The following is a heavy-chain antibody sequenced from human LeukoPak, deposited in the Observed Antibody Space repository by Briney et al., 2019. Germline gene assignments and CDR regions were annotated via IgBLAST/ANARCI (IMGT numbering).Heavy chain of an antibody. CDR1: GGSFSDYY. D-gene: IGHD3-10*01. V-gene: IGHV4-34*01. Sequence: SETLSLTCAVYGGSFSDYYWSWIRQPPGKGLEWIGEINRSGSTNYNPSLKSRVTISVDPSKNQFSLKLRSVTAADTAVYYCARGRGLWFGQLSSYFDYWGQGTLVTVSS. CDR2: INRSGST. J-gene: IGHJ4*02. CDR3: ARGRGLWFGQLSSYFDY.